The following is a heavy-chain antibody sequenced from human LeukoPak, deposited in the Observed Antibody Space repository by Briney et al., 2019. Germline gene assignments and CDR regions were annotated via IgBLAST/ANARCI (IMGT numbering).Heavy chain of an antibody. V-gene: IGHV1-46*01. J-gene: IGHJ5*02. Sequence: ASVKVSCKASGYTFINYYMHWVRQAPGQGLEWMRIINPSAGSTTYAQNFQGRVTMTRDTSTNTVYMELNSLRSDDTAVYYCARQRDSNWFDPWGQGTLVTVSS. CDR3: ARQRDSNWFDP. D-gene: IGHD4-11*01. CDR1: GYTFINYY. CDR2: INPSAGST.